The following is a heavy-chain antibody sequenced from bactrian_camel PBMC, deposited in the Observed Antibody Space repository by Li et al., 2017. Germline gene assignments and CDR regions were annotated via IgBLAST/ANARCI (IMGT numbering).Heavy chain of an antibody. Sequence: PLVESGGGLVQPGGSLRLSCTASGFTFSRYAMSWVRQAPGKGLEWVISISTGGGGSYVADSVKGRFTIYHEKAKNKVHLQMTNLNPEDTAIYYCAHGVLRPQVPEDTMNEAEYAVWGQGTQVTVSS. V-gene: IGHV3S40*01. D-gene: IGHD4*01. CDR3: AHGVLRPQVPEDTMNEAEYAV. J-gene: IGHJ4*01. CDR2: ISTGGGGS. CDR1: GFTFSRYA.